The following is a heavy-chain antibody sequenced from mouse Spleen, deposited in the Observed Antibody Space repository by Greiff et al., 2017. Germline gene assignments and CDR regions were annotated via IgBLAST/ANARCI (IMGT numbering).Heavy chain of an antibody. D-gene: IGHD2-14*01. Sequence: EVKLVESGGGLVQPGGSLKLSCATSGFTFSDYYMYWVRQTPEKRLEWVAYISNGGGSTYYPDTVKGRFTISRDNAKNTLYLQMSRLKSEDTAMYYCARREVRDAMDYWGQGTSVTVSS. J-gene: IGHJ4*01. CDR3: ARREVRDAMDY. V-gene: IGHV5-12*02. CDR1: GFTFSDYY. CDR2: ISNGGGST.